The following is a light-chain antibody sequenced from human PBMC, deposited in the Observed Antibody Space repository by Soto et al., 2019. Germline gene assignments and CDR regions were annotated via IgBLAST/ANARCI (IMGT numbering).Light chain of an antibody. CDR3: QQHNKWPLFT. CDR1: QSVGNN. CDR2: AAS. V-gene: IGKV3-15*01. J-gene: IGKJ3*01. Sequence: EILMTQSPATLSVSPGERATLSCRASQSVGNNLAWYQQRPAQAPRLLIYAASTRATGIPARFSGSGSGTEFTLTISSLQSEDFAVYYCQQHNKWPLFTCGAGTRVDI.